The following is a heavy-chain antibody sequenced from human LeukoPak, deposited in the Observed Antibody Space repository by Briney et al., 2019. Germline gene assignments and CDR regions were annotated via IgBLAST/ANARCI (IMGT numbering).Heavy chain of an antibody. D-gene: IGHD6-13*01. Sequence: GGSLRLSCAASGFTFSSYEMNWVRQAPGKGLEWVSYISSSSSTIYDTDSVSGRFTISRDNAKNSLFLQMNSLRAEDTAVYYCARSPIAAAGTAFDSWGQGTLVTVSS. CDR1: GFTFSSYE. CDR2: ISSSSSTI. V-gene: IGHV3-48*01. CDR3: ARSPIAAAGTAFDS. J-gene: IGHJ4*02.